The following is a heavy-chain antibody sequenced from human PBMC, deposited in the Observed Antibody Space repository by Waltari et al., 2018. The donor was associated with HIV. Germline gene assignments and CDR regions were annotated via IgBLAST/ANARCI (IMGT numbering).Heavy chain of an antibody. Sequence: QVQLVQSGGEVKKPGASVKVSCKPSGYTLNTYAISWVRQAPGRGLEWVGWIIAYNGKTNYAQKFQGRVTMTTNTSTTTAYLELRSLRSDDTAVYYCASGYTYGYEIFDYWGQGTLVTVSS. CDR3: ASGYTYGYEIFDY. V-gene: IGHV1-18*01. CDR1: GYTLNTYA. J-gene: IGHJ4*02. CDR2: IIAYNGKT. D-gene: IGHD5-18*01.